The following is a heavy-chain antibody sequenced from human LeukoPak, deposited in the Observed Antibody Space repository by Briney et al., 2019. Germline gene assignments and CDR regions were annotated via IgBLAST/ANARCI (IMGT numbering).Heavy chain of an antibody. D-gene: IGHD3-16*01. J-gene: IGHJ3*02. CDR1: GFTFSSHW. CDR2: INSDGSST. V-gene: IGHV3-74*01. CDR3: AGDQGGDAFDI. Sequence: GGSLRLSCAVSGFTFSSHWMHWVRQGPGKGLVWVSGINSDGSSTSYADSVKGRFTISRDNAKNMLYLQMSSLRAEDTAVYYCAGDQGGDAFDIWGQGTMVTVSS.